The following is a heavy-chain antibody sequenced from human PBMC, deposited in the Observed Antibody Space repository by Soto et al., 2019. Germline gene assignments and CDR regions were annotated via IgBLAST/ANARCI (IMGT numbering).Heavy chain of an antibody. CDR3: AKKYHYDLGYYLFHFDY. J-gene: IGHJ4*02. CDR1: GFTFSNYA. D-gene: IGHD3-10*01. CDR2: ITWNGVST. Sequence: EVQLLESGGGLVQPGGSLRLSCAASGFTFSNYAMSWVRQAPGKGLEWVSTITWNGVSTYYADSVKGRFTISRDNSKNTLSLQMSSLRAEDTAVYYCAKKYHYDLGYYLFHFDYWGQGSLVTVSS. V-gene: IGHV3-23*01.